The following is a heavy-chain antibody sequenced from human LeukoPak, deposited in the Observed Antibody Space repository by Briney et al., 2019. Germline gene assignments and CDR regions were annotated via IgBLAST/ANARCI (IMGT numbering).Heavy chain of an antibody. Sequence: SETLSLTCTVSGVSISSTYFWGWVRQPPGKGLEWIGSISYSGSPSYYNPSLKSRVTISVDTSKNQFSLKLSSVTAADTAVYYCARDHHILQMVPAIPDAFDIWGQGTMVTVFS. D-gene: IGHD2-8*01. J-gene: IGHJ3*02. V-gene: IGHV4-39*01. CDR1: GVSISSTYF. CDR3: ARDHHILQMVPAIPDAFDI. CDR2: ISYSGSPS.